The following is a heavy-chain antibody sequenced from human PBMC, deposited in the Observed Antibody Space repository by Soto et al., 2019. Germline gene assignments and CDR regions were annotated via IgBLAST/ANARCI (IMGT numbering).Heavy chain of an antibody. CDR3: ARDRSSSSSVVDY. CDR1: GYTFTSYG. J-gene: IGHJ4*02. D-gene: IGHD6-6*01. V-gene: IGHV1-18*01. Sequence: QVQLVQSGAEVKKPGASVKVSCKASGYTFTSYGISWVRQPPGQGLEGMRWISAYNGNTNYAQKLQGRVTKTTDTSMSAGYMELRSLRSDDTAVYYCARDRSSSSSVVDYGGQGSLVIVSS. CDR2: ISAYNGNT.